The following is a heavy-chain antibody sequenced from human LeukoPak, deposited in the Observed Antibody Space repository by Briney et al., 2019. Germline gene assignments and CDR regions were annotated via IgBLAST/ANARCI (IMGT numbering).Heavy chain of an antibody. CDR3: AKEQQLPHPARVFDI. Sequence: GGSLRLSYAASGFTVSSNYMSWVRQAPGKGLEWVSVIYSGGSTYYADSVKGRFTISRDNSKNTLYLQMNSLRTEDTAVYYCAKEQQLPHPARVFDIWGQGTMVTVSS. CDR2: IYSGGST. D-gene: IGHD6-13*01. V-gene: IGHV3-66*01. CDR1: GFTVSSNY. J-gene: IGHJ3*02.